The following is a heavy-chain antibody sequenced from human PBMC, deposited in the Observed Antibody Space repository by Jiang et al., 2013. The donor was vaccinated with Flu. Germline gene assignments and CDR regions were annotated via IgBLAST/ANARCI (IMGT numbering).Heavy chain of an antibody. Sequence: VQLVESGAEVKKPGESLKISCKGSGYSFTSYWIGWVRQMPGKGLEWMGIIYPGDSDTRYSPSFQGQVTISADKSISTAYLQWSSLKASDTAMYYCASSARNYYDSSGYKYWGQGNAGHRLL. D-gene: IGHD3-22*01. CDR3: ASSARNYYDSSGYKY. CDR2: IYPGDSDT. J-gene: IGHJ4*02. CDR1: GYSFTSYW. V-gene: IGHV5-51*01.